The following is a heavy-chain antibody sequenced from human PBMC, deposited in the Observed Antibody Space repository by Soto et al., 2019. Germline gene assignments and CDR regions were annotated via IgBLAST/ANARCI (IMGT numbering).Heavy chain of an antibody. CDR2: IVVGSGNT. D-gene: IGHD4-17*01. J-gene: IGHJ3*02. V-gene: IGHV1-58*02. CDR3: AAPGVTTRPSLPSDAFDI. Sequence: ASVKVSCKASGFTFTSSAMQWVRQARGQRLEWIGWIVVGSGNTNYAQKFQERVTITRDMSTSTAYMELSSLRSEDTAVYYCAAPGVTTRPSLPSDAFDIWGQGTMVTVSS. CDR1: GFTFTSSA.